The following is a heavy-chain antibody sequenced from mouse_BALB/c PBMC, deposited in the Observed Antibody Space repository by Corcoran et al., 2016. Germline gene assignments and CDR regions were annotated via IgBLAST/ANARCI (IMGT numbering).Heavy chain of an antibody. CDR3: ARTYPAMDY. CDR2: INPNNGGT. V-gene: IGHV1-18*01. CDR1: GYTFTDYN. Sequence: ELLLQQSGPELVKPGASVKIPCKASGYTFTDYNMDWVKQSHGKSLEWIGDINPNNGGTIYNQKFKGKATLTVDKSSSTAYMELRSLTSEDTAGYYCARTYPAMDYWGQGTSVTVSS. J-gene: IGHJ4*01. D-gene: IGHD2-10*01.